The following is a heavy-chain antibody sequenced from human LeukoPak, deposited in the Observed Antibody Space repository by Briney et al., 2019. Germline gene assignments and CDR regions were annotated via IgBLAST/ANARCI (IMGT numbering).Heavy chain of an antibody. CDR3: AAGVVVAADFDY. V-gene: IGHV1-24*01. CDR2: FDPEDGET. Sequence: ASVKVSCKVSGYTLTELSMHWVRQAPGKGLEWMGGFDPEDGETIYAQKFQGRVTMTEDTSTDTAYMELSSLRSEDTAVYYCAAGVVVAADFDYWGQGTLVTVSS. J-gene: IGHJ4*02. D-gene: IGHD2-15*01. CDR1: GYTLTELS.